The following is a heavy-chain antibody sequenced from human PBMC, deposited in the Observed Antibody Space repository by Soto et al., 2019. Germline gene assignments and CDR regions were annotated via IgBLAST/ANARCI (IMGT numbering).Heavy chain of an antibody. CDR1: GFTVSSNY. CDR3: AREGGRAAYCGGDCYSGGHYFDY. V-gene: IGHV3-53*01. J-gene: IGHJ4*02. CDR2: IYSGGST. D-gene: IGHD2-21*02. Sequence: EVQLVESGGGLIQPGGSLRLSCAASGFTVSSNYMSWVRQAPGKGLEWVSVIYSGGSTYYADSVKGRFTISRDNSKNTLYLQMNSLRAEDTAVYYCAREGGRAAYCGGDCYSGGHYFDYWGQGTLVTVSS.